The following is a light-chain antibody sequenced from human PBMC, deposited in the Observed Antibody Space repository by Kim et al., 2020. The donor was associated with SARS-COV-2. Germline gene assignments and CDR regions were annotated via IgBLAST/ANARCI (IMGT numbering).Light chain of an antibody. V-gene: IGKV1-5*01. CDR3: QQYINAYT. J-gene: IGKJ2*01. CDR1: QSVSSS. Sequence: DIQMTQSPSTLSASVGDRVTITCRASQSVSSSLGWYQQKPGKAPKLLIYGASRLEGGVPSRFSGSGSGTDFTLTISSIQPDDSATYYCQQYINAYTFGQGTKLEI. CDR2: GAS.